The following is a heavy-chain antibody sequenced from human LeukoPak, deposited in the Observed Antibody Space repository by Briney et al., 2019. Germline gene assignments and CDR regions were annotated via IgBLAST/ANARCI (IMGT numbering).Heavy chain of an antibody. Sequence: PGGSLRLSCAASGFTFSSYSMNWLRQAPGKGLEWVSSISSSSSNTYYADSVKGRFTISRDNAKNSLHLQMSSLRAEDTAVYYCARLLYNFGAYMDVWGKGTTVTVSS. D-gene: IGHD3-3*01. CDR2: ISSSSSNT. CDR1: GFTFSSYS. V-gene: IGHV3-21*01. J-gene: IGHJ6*03. CDR3: ARLLYNFGAYMDV.